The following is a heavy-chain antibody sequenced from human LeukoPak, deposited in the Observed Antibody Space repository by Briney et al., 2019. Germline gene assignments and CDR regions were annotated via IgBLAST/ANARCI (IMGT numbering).Heavy chain of an antibody. CDR3: AKDLGGEGGSGFPGQ. D-gene: IGHD3-10*01. CDR1: GFTFSTYS. J-gene: IGHJ4*02. CDR2: ISGSGGDT. V-gene: IGHV3-23*01. Sequence: GGSLRLSCTASGFTFSTYSMTWARQAPGKGPEWVSAISGSGGDTYYADSVKGRFTIYRDNSKNTLYLQMNGLKAEDTAIYYCAKDLGGEGGSGFPGQWGQGTLVTVSS.